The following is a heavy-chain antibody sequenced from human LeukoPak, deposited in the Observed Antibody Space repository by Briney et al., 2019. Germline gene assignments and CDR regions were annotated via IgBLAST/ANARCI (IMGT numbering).Heavy chain of an antibody. CDR3: LRGYSYGSDAFDI. V-gene: IGHV3-30-3*01. Sequence: GGSLRLSCAASGFTFSSYAMHWVRQAPGKGLEWVAVISYDGSNKYYADSVKGRFTVSRDNAKNSLDLQMNSLRDEDTAVYYCLRGYSYGSDAFDIWGRGTMVTVFS. J-gene: IGHJ3*02. CDR2: ISYDGSNK. CDR1: GFTFSSYA. D-gene: IGHD5-18*01.